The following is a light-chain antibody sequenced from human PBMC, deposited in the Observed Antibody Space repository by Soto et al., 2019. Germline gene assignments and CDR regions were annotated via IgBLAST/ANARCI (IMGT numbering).Light chain of an antibody. V-gene: IGKV3-11*01. CDR3: QQRSNWPPIT. CDR1: QSVSAAH. J-gene: IGKJ5*01. CDR2: DAS. Sequence: IVWTQSPATLSLSTGERATLACRATQSVSAAHLAWYQQKPGQAPRLLIYDASNRATGIPARFSGSGSGTDFTLTISSLEPEDFAVYYCQQRSNWPPITFGQGTRLEIK.